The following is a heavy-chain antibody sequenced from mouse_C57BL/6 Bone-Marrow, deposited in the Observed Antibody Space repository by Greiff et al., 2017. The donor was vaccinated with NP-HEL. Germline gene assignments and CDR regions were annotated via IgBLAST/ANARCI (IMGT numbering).Heavy chain of an antibody. CDR1: GYTFTDYD. V-gene: IGHV1-15*01. D-gene: IGHD1-1*01. CDR3: TRFTTVGGFAY. J-gene: IGHJ3*01. CDR2: IDPETGGT. Sequence: QVQLQQSGAELVRPGASVTLSCKASGYTFTDYDMHWVKQTPVHGLEWIGAIDPETGGTAYNQKFKGKAILTADKSSSTAYMELRSLTSEDSAVYYCTRFTTVGGFAYWGQGTLVTVSA.